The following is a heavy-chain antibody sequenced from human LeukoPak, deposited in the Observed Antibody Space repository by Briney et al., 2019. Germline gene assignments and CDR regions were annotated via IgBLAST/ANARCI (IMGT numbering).Heavy chain of an antibody. CDR2: ISAYNGNT. J-gene: IGHJ4*02. D-gene: IGHD3-9*01. CDR1: GYTFTSYG. Sequence: ASVKVSCKASGYTFTSYGISWVRQAPGQGIEWMGWISAYNGNTNYAQKLQGRVTMTTDTSTSAAYMELRSLRSDDTAVYYCAREGTYYDILTGYPLAGVRSYYFDYWGQGTLVTVSS. V-gene: IGHV1-18*04. CDR3: AREGTYYDILTGYPLAGVRSYYFDY.